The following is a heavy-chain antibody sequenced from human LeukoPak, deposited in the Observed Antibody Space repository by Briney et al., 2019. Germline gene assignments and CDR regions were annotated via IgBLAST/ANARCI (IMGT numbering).Heavy chain of an antibody. J-gene: IGHJ5*02. Sequence: SETLSLTCAVSGYSISSGYYWGWIRQPPGEGLEWIGSIYHSGSAYYNPSLKSPVTISVDTSTNQFSLKLSSVTAADTAVYYCARATVTTSELDLWGQGTLVTVSS. CDR3: ARATVTTSELDL. CDR1: GYSISSGYY. CDR2: IYHSGSA. V-gene: IGHV4-38-2*01. D-gene: IGHD4-11*01.